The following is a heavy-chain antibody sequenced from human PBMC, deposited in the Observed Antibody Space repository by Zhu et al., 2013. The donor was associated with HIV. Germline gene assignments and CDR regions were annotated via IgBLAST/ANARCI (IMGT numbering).Heavy chain of an antibody. J-gene: IGHJ6*02. CDR1: GGTFSNHG. V-gene: IGHV1-69*06. D-gene: IGHD2-15*01. Sequence: QVHLVQSGAEVKKPGSSVKVSCKASGGTFSNHGITWVRQAPGQGPEWMGGIIPIFRTTSSAQKFQGRVTITADKSTSTVYMELSSLRYDDTAIYYCALSLCSGETCYSREERLDVWGQGTAVTVSS. CDR2: IIPIFRTT. CDR3: ALSLCSGETCYSREERLDV.